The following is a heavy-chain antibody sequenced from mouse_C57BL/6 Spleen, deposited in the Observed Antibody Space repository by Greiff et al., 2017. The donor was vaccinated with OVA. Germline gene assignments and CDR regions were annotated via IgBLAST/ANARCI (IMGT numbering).Heavy chain of an antibody. Sequence: EVKLMESGPGLVKPSQSLSLTCSVTGYSITSGYYWNWIRQFPGNKLEWMGYISYDGSNNYNPSLKNRISITRDTSKNQFFLKLNSVTTEDTATYYCARDDYYFDYWGQGTTLTVPS. V-gene: IGHV3-6*01. CDR2: ISYDGSN. J-gene: IGHJ2*01. CDR1: GYSITSGYY. CDR3: ARDDYYFDY.